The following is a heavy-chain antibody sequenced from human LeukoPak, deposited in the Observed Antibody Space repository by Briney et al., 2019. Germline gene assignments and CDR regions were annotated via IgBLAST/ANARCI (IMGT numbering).Heavy chain of an antibody. CDR1: GGSISSSSYY. CDR3: ARQRDRTYYSPFDY. CDR2: VYSSGGT. D-gene: IGHD1-26*01. Sequence: SETLSLTCTVSGGSISSSSYYWGWIRQPPGKGLEWIGSVYSSGGTNYNPSLKSPVTISVDTSKNQFSLILTSVTAADTAVYYCARQRDRTYYSPFDYWGQGTLVTVSS. J-gene: IGHJ4*02. V-gene: IGHV4-39*01.